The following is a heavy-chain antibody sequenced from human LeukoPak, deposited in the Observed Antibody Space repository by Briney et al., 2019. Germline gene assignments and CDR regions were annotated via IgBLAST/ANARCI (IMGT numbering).Heavy chain of an antibody. J-gene: IGHJ4*02. Sequence: GGSLRLSCAASGFTFSSYWMGWVRQAPGKGLEWVANIKQDGSEKYYVDSVKGRFTISRDNAKNSLYLQMNSLRAEDTAVYYCARDSQGVLLRAGAHNDYWGQGTLVTVSS. D-gene: IGHD3-16*01. V-gene: IGHV3-7*01. CDR1: GFTFSSYW. CDR3: ARDSQGVLLRAGAHNDY. CDR2: IKQDGSEK.